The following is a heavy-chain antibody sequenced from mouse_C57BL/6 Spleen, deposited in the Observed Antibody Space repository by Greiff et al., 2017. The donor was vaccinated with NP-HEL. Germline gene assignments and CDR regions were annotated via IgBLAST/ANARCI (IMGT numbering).Heavy chain of an antibody. V-gene: IGHV5-4*01. CDR3: ARDRRDGVVAGFDY. CDR1: GFTFSSYA. Sequence: DVQLVESGGGLVKPGGSLKLSCAASGFTFSSYAMSWVRQTPEKRLEWVATISDGGSYTYYPDNVKGRFTISRDNAKNNLYLQMSHLKSEDTAMYYCARDRRDGVVAGFDYWGQGTTLTVSS. J-gene: IGHJ2*01. CDR2: ISDGGSYT. D-gene: IGHD1-1*01.